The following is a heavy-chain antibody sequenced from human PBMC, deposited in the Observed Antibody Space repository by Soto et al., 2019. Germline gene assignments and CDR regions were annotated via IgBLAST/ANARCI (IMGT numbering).Heavy chain of an antibody. V-gene: IGHV1-46*01. CDR3: ARGRRFLEWSYDAFDI. J-gene: IGHJ3*02. CDR1: GYTFISYY. CDR2: INPSGAST. D-gene: IGHD3-3*01. Sequence: ASVKVSCKASGYTFISYYMHWVRQAPGQGPEWLGTINPSGASTTYAQKFRGRVTMTGDKSTSAAYMELSSLRSEDTAVYYCARGRRFLEWSYDAFDIWGQGTMVTVSS.